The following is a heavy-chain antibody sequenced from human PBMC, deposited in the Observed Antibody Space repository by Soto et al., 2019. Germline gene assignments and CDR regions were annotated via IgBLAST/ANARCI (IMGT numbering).Heavy chain of an antibody. CDR1: GGSISSGDYY. CDR3: ASQVTFAFDY. Sequence: QVQLQESGPGLVKPSQTLSLTCTVSGGSISSGDYYWTWIRQLPGKGLEWIGYIYNSGNTQYNPSLKSRVTISIDTSTNQYSLILTSVTAADTAVYYCASQVTFAFDYWGQRTLVTVSS. V-gene: IGHV4-31*03. CDR2: IYNSGNT. J-gene: IGHJ4*02. D-gene: IGHD2-21*02.